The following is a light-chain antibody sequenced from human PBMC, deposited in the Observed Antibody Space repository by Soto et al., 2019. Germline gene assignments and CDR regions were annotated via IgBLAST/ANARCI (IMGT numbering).Light chain of an antibody. Sequence: ISLTHAPRTLSLSQSERATLSCRASQSVSNTYLAWYQKKSVQAPRLLIYGASKRATGISDRFSGSGSGTDFTLTISRLEPEDFAVYYCQQYGSSGTFGQGTKV. CDR1: QSVSNTY. V-gene: IGKV3-20*01. CDR2: GAS. J-gene: IGKJ1*01. CDR3: QQYGSSGT.